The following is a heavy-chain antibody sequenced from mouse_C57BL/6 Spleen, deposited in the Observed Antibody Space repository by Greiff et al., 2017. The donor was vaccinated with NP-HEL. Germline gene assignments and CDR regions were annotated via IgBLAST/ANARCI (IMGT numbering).Heavy chain of an antibody. Sequence: QVQLQQPGAELVKPGASVKLSCKASGYTFTSYWMHWVKQRPGQGLEWIGMIHPNSGSTNYNEKFKSKATLTVDKSSSTAYMQLSSLTSEDSAVYYCARMHYSNFYAMDYWGQGTSVTVSS. CDR2: IHPNSGST. V-gene: IGHV1-64*01. D-gene: IGHD2-5*01. CDR1: GYTFTSYW. J-gene: IGHJ4*01. CDR3: ARMHYSNFYAMDY.